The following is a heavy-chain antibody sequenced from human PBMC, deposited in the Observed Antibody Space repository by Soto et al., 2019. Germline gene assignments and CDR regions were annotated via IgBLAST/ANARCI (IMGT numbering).Heavy chain of an antibody. J-gene: IGHJ3*02. Sequence: QITLKESGPTLVKPTQTLTLTCTFSGFSLSTSGVGVGWIRQPPGKALEWLALIYWDDDKRYSPSLKSSLTITKDTSNNQVVLTMTSMDPVDTATYYGAQRRRRFSSRQKDQDAFSSWGHGTMVT. CDR3: AQRRRRFSSRQKDQDAFSS. CDR2: IYWDDDK. D-gene: IGHD6-13*01. CDR1: GFSLSTSGVG. V-gene: IGHV2-5*02.